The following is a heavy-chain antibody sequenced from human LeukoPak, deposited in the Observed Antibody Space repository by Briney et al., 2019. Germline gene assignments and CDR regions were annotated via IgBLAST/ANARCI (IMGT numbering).Heavy chain of an antibody. CDR3: ARDGYYYDDSGYYYY. D-gene: IGHD3-22*01. CDR1: GDTFSSYY. V-gene: IGHV1-2*02. CDR2: INPNSGGT. J-gene: IGHJ4*02. Sequence: ASVKVSCKASGDTFSSYYMHWVRQAPGQGLEWMGWINPNSGGTNYAQKFQGRVTMTRDTSISTVYMELSRLRSDDTAVYYCARDGYYYDDSGYYYYWGQGTLVTVSS.